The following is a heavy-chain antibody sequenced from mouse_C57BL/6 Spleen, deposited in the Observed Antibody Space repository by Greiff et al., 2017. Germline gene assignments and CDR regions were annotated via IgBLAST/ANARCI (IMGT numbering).Heavy chain of an antibody. V-gene: IGHV3-6*01. CDR3: ARNCGGYYLYFDY. Sequence: ESGPGLVKPSQSLSLTCSVTGYSITSGYYWNWIRQFPGNKLEWMGYISYDGSNNYNPSLKNRISITRDTSKNQFFLKLNSVTTEDTATYYCARNCGGYYLYFDYWGQGTTLTVSS. J-gene: IGHJ2*01. CDR2: ISYDGSN. D-gene: IGHD2-3*01. CDR1: GYSITSGYY.